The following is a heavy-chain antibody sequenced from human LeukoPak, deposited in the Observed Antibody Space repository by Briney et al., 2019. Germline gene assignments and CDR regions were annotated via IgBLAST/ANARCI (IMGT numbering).Heavy chain of an antibody. J-gene: IGHJ4*02. V-gene: IGHV3-15*07. Sequence: GGSLRLSCAASGLSFSNAWMNWVRQAPGKGLEWVGRIKRKNRSGATEYAAAVKGRFTISREDSENTLYLHLNSLKVEDTAVYYCTTVDQDPRPIDCWGQGTLVTVSS. CDR2: IKRKNRSGAT. D-gene: IGHD2-15*01. CDR3: TTVDQDPRPIDC. CDR1: GLSFSNAW.